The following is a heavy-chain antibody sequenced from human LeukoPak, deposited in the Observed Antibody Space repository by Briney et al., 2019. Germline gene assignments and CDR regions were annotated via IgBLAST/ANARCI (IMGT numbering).Heavy chain of an antibody. D-gene: IGHD2-2*01. Sequence: QSGGSLRLSCEASGFTFSMSIMHWVRQAPGKGLEYVSTINSNGRSTNYANSVKDRFTVSRDNSKNTLYLQMGSLRGEDTAVYYCARGDQLLFDAFDIWGQGTMVAVSS. J-gene: IGHJ3*02. CDR2: INSNGRST. CDR1: GFTFSMSI. V-gene: IGHV3-64*01. CDR3: ARGDQLLFDAFDI.